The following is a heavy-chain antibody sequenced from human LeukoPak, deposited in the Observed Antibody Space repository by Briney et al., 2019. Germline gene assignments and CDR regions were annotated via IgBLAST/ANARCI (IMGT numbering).Heavy chain of an antibody. Sequence: SETLSLTCTVSGGSISSYYWSWIRQPAGKGLEWIGHIYTSGSTNYNPSLKSRVTMSVDTSKNQFSLKLSSVTAADTAVYYCARVSCSSTSCYRFDPWGQGTLVTVSS. J-gene: IGHJ5*02. V-gene: IGHV4-4*07. CDR1: GGSISSYY. CDR2: IYTSGST. D-gene: IGHD2-2*01. CDR3: ARVSCSSTSCYRFDP.